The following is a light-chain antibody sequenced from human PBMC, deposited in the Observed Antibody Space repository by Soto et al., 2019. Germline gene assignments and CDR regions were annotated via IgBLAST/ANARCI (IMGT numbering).Light chain of an antibody. J-gene: IGLJ1*01. V-gene: IGLV1-44*01. Sequence: QSVLTQPPSASGTPGQRVTISCSGSSSNIGNNNVNWYQQLPGTAPKLLIYSNNQRPSGVPDRFSGAKSGTSASLAISGLQSEDEADYYCAAWDDSLNGDAFGTGTKVTVL. CDR2: SNN. CDR1: SSNIGNNN. CDR3: AAWDDSLNGDA.